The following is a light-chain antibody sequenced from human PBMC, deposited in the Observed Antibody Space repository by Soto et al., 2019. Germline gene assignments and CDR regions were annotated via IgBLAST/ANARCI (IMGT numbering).Light chain of an antibody. Sequence: SSELTQPPSVSVSPGQTARITCSGDALSKQYAYWYQQKPGQAPSLVMYKDTERPSGIPERFSGSSSGTTVTLTISGVQAEDEADSYCQSADSSGTYVFGSGTKLTVL. CDR3: QSADSSGTYV. CDR1: ALSKQY. J-gene: IGLJ1*01. V-gene: IGLV3-25*03. CDR2: KDT.